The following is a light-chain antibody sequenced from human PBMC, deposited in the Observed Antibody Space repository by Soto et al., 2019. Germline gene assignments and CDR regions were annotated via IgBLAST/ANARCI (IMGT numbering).Light chain of an antibody. CDR2: RDT. J-gene: IGLJ2*01. Sequence: QSVLTQPPSASETPGQRVTISCSGSRSNIGRNTVNWYQQLPGTAPKLLIYRDTQRPSGVPDRFSAPRSGTSASLAISGLQSEDEANYYCAAWDDGLSGPLFGGGTKLTVL. V-gene: IGLV1-44*01. CDR1: RSNIGRNT. CDR3: AAWDDGLSGPL.